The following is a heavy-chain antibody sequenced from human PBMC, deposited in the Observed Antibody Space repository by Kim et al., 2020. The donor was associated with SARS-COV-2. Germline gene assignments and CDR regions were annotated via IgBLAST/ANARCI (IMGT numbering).Heavy chain of an antibody. J-gene: IGHJ5*02. Sequence: GGSLRLSCAASGFTFSSYAMSWVRQAPGKGLEWVSAISGSGGSTYYADSVKGRFTISRDNSKNTLYLQMNSLRAEDTAVYYCAKEGIFGVPPGSGWFDPWGQGTLVTVSS. CDR2: ISGSGGST. V-gene: IGHV3-23*01. CDR1: GFTFSSYA. D-gene: IGHD3-3*01. CDR3: AKEGIFGVPPGSGWFDP.